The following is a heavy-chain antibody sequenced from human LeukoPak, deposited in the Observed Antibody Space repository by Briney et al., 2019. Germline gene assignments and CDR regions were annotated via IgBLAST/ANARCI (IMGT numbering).Heavy chain of an antibody. CDR2: IYYTGST. CDR3: ARGTGGAAAADFDP. D-gene: IGHD6-13*01. CDR1: GDSLSRDGYY. J-gene: IGHJ5*02. V-gene: IGHV4-31*03. Sequence: SQTLSLSCTLSGDSLSRDGYYWSWIRHHPGKGLEWIGSIYYTGSTYYNRCLKGRATISVDTSKNHFSVKLTSVTAADTAVYYCARGTGGAAAADFDPWGQGSLVSVSS.